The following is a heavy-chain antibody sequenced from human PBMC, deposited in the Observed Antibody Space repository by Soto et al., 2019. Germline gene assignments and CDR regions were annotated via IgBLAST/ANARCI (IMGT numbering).Heavy chain of an antibody. J-gene: IGHJ6*03. CDR2: ISHSGST. CDR1: GGSFSGYY. CDR3: ARGYSSSPSDYYYYYMDV. V-gene: IGHV4-34*01. D-gene: IGHD6-6*01. Sequence: SETLSLTCAVYGGSFSGYYWSWIRQPPGKGLEWIGEISHSGSTNYNPSLKSRVTISVDTSKNQFSLKLSSVTAADTAVYYCARGYSSSPSDYYYYYMDVWGKGTTVTVSS.